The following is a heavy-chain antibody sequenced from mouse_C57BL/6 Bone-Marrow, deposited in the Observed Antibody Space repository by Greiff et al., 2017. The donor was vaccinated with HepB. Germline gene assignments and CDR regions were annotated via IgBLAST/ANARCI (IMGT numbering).Heavy chain of an antibody. CDR3: TGGITTVLVEGYAMDY. V-gene: IGHV6-3*01. D-gene: IGHD1-1*01. J-gene: IGHJ4*01. CDR1: GFTFSNYW. CDR2: IRLKSDNYAT. Sequence: EVKLVESGGGLVQPGGSMKLSCVASGFTFSNYWMNWVRQSPEKGLEWVAQIRLKSDNYATHYAESVKGRFTISRDDSKSSVYLQMNNLRAEDTGIYYCTGGITTVLVEGYAMDYWGQGTSVTVSS.